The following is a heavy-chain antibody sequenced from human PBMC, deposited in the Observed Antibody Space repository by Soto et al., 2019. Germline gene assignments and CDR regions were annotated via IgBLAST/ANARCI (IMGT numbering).Heavy chain of an antibody. CDR3: ASHVSGNWFDP. D-gene: IGHD1-26*01. CDR2: TNPGDSDT. J-gene: IGHJ5*02. V-gene: IGHV5-51*01. Sequence: PRESLKISCKGFGYSFSRYWIGWVRQMPGKGLEWMGITNPGDSDTRYSPSFQGQVTISVDKSISTAYLQWSSLKASDTAMYYCASHVSGNWFDPWGQGTQVTVSS. CDR1: GYSFSRYW.